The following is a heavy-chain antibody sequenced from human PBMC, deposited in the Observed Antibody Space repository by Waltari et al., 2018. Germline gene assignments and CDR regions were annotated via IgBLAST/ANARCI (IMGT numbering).Heavy chain of an antibody. Sequence: QVQLVQSGAEVKQPGSSMKVSCKASGDTFRRYAISWVRQAPGQGLKWMGGIIPLLGTTNYAQKFQGRATMTADEPTSTAYVELRSLKSEDTAVYFCARSYYYDRRANYPSLGAFDSWGQGTLVTVAS. J-gene: IGHJ4*02. V-gene: IGHV1-69*12. CDR1: GDTFRRYA. CDR2: IIPLLGTT. D-gene: IGHD3-22*01. CDR3: ARSYYYDRRANYPSLGAFDS.